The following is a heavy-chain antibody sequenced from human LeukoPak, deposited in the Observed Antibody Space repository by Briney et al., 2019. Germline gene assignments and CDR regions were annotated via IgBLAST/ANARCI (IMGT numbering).Heavy chain of an antibody. CDR1: GGSISSSSYY. CDR3: ARRVRQFDY. Sequence: PSETLSLTCTVSGGSISSSSYYWSWIRQPPGKGLEWIGSIYYSGSTYYNPSLKSRVTISVDTSKNQLSLKLSSVTAADTAVYYCARRVRQFDYWGQGTLVTVSS. J-gene: IGHJ4*02. CDR2: IYYSGST. V-gene: IGHV4-39*01.